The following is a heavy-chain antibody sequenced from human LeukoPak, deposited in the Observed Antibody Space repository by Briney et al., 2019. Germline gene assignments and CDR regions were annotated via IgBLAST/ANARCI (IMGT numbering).Heavy chain of an antibody. J-gene: IGHJ4*02. CDR1: GFTFSSYW. CDR2: IKQDGTEK. D-gene: IGHD4-17*01. Sequence: GGSLRLSCAASGFTFSSYWMSWVRQAPGKGLEWVANIKQDGTEKYYVDSVKGRFTISRDNAKNSLYLQMNSPRAEDTAVYYCARDSATVIDKVYFDYWGQGTLVTVSS. V-gene: IGHV3-7*01. CDR3: ARDSATVIDKVYFDY.